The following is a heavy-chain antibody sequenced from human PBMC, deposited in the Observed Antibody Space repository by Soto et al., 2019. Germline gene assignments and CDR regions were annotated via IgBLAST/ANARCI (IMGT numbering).Heavy chain of an antibody. D-gene: IGHD6-19*01. CDR2: IYPGDSET. CDR1: GYRFTTYW. J-gene: IGHJ2*01. Sequence: PGESLKISCEASGYRFTTYWIGWGRQIPGKGLEWMGIIYPGDSETRYNPSFQGHVTISVDKSNNTAYLQWSSLKASDTATYYCARHLGVAVAGTRWYFDLWGRGTLVTVSS. V-gene: IGHV5-51*01. CDR3: ARHLGVAVAGTRWYFDL.